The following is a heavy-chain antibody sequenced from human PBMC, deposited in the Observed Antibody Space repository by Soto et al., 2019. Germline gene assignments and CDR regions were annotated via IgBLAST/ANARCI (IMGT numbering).Heavy chain of an antibody. CDR2: ISSSSSYI. J-gene: IGHJ4*02. CDR3: ARLPTKEFDQ. Sequence: EVHLVESGGALVQPGGSLRLSCAASGFTFSTYNMNWVRQAPGKGLEWVSSISSSSSYIYYADSVKGRFTISRDNAKNSLYLQMNSLRAEDTAVYYCARLPTKEFDQWGQGTLVTVSS. V-gene: IGHV3-21*01. CDR1: GFTFSTYN.